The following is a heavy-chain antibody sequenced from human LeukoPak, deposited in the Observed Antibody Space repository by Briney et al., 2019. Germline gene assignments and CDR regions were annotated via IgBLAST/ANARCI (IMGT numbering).Heavy chain of an antibody. CDR1: GGSFSGYY. J-gene: IGHJ1*01. Sequence: PSETLSLTCAVYGGSFSGYYWSWIRQPPGKGLEWIGEINHSGSTNYNPSLKSRVTISVDTSKNQFSLNLSSVTAADTAVYYCARGLLLRPHIFQHWGQGTLVTVS. D-gene: IGHD1-26*01. CDR2: INHSGST. V-gene: IGHV4-34*01. CDR3: ARGLLLRPHIFQH.